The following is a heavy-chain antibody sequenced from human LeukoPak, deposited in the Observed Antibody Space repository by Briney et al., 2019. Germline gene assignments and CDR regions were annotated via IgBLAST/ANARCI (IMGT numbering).Heavy chain of an antibody. J-gene: IGHJ4*02. CDR2: ISAYNGNR. Sequence: ASVNVSCTASGYTFTSYGISWVRQAPGQGLEGMGWISAYNGNRNYAQNLQGRVTMTTDTSTSTAYMELRSLRSDATAVYYCARDLYNWKTYFDGWGQGTLVTASS. D-gene: IGHD1-1*01. CDR1: GYTFTSYG. V-gene: IGHV1-18*04. CDR3: ARDLYNWKTYFDG.